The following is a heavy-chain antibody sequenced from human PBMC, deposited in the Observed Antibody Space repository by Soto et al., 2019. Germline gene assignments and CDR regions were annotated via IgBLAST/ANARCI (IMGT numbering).Heavy chain of an antibody. D-gene: IGHD3-10*02. J-gene: IGHJ3*02. Sequence: SETLSLTCTVSGGSVSSGSYYWSWIRQPPGKGLEWIGYIYYSGSTNYNPSLKSRVTISVDTSKNQFSLKLSSVTAADTAVYYCARDHGDAEFVPFVRAPRKNGGFDIWGQGTMVTVSS. V-gene: IGHV4-61*01. CDR3: ARDHGDAEFVPFVRAPRKNGGFDI. CDR2: IYYSGST. CDR1: GGSVSSGSYY.